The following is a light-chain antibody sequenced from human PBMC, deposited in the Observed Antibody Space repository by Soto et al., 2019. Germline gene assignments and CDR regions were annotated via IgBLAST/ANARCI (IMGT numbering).Light chain of an antibody. CDR3: SSYTSSSTVV. V-gene: IGLV2-14*01. CDR2: EVS. CDR1: SSDVGGYNS. Sequence: QSALTQPASVSGSPGQSITISCTGTSSDVGGYNSVSWYQHHPGKAPKLMIYEVSKRPSGVSNRFSGSKSGNTASLTISGLQAEDAADYYCSSYTSSSTVVFGGGTKLTVL. J-gene: IGLJ2*01.